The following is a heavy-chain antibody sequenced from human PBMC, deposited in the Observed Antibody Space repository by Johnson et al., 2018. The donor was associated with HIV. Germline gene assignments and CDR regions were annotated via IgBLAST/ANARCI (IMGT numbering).Heavy chain of an antibody. CDR2: IYSGGST. J-gene: IGHJ3*02. V-gene: IGHV3-23*03. CDR3: ARDRPSSSSSGAFDI. D-gene: IGHD6-6*01. Sequence: VQLVESGGGLVQPGGSLRLSCAASGFTFSSYAMSWVRQAPGKGLEWVSVIYSGGSTYYADSVTGRFTISRDNARNSVFLQMNSLRAEDTALYYCARDRPSSSSSGAFDIWGQGTMVTVSS. CDR1: GFTFSSYA.